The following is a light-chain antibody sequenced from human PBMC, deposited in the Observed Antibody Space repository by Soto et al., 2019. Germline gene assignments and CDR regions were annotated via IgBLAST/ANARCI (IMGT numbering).Light chain of an antibody. CDR1: SGHSSYA. CDR2: LNSDGSH. J-gene: IGLJ2*01. V-gene: IGLV4-69*01. CDR3: QTWGTGSVV. Sequence: QLVLTQSPSASASLGASVKLTCTLSSGHSSYAIVWHQQQPEKGPRYLMKLNSDGSHSKGDGIPDRFSGSSSGAERYLTISSLQSEDEADYYCQTWGTGSVVFGGGTKVTVL.